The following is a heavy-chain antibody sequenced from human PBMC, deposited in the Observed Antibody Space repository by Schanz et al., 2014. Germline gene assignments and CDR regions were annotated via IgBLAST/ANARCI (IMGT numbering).Heavy chain of an antibody. V-gene: IGHV3-30*02. CDR3: AKVRLGSGTYVSYYYYYGMDV. CDR2: IRYDGSNK. Sequence: QVHLVESGGGVVQPGGSLRLSCAASGFTFSSYGMHWVRQAPGKGLEWVAFIRYDGSNKYYADSVKGRFTISRDNSKNTLYLHMNSLRGEDTAVYYCAKVRLGSGTYVSYYYYYGMDVWGQGTTVTVSS. CDR1: GFTFSSYG. J-gene: IGHJ6*02. D-gene: IGHD3-10*01.